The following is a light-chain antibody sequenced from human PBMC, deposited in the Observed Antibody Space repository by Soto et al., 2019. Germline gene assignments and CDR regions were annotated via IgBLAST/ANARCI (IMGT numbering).Light chain of an antibody. CDR1: QSVRNSY. CDR2: GAS. J-gene: IGKJ4*01. V-gene: IGKV3-20*01. CDR3: QQFGSSPLT. Sequence: EIVLTQSPGTLSLSPGERATLSCRASQSVRNSYLAWYQQKPGQAPRLLIYGASSRATGIPDRFSGSGSGTDFTLTITGLEPEDFAVYYCQQFGSSPLTFGGGTKVEIK.